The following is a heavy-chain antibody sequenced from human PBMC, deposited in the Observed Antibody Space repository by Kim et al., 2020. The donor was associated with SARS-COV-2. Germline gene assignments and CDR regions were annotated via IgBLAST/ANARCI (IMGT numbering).Heavy chain of an antibody. D-gene: IGHD6-6*01. J-gene: IGHJ4*02. CDR3: TRHFLAASGEDSSYYFDY. V-gene: IGHV3-73*01. CDR2: IRSKANSYAT. CDR1: GFTFSGSA. Sequence: GGSLRLSCAASGFTFSGSAMHWVRQASGKGLEWVGRIRSKANSYATAYAASVKGRFTISRDDSKNTAYLQMNSLRTEDTAVYYCTRHFLAASGEDSSYYFDYWGQGTLVTVSS.